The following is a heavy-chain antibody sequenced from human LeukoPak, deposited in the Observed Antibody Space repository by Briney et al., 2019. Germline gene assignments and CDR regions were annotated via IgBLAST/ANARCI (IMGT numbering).Heavy chain of an antibody. CDR1: GYTFTSYY. Sequence: ASVKVSCKASGYTFTSYYIHWVRQAPGQGLEWMGIINPSGGSTSYAQKFQGRVTMTRDTSTSTVYMELSSLRSEDTAVYYSAREDISKTVREGNDYWGQGTLVTVSS. J-gene: IGHJ4*02. CDR2: INPSGGST. V-gene: IGHV1-46*01. CDR3: AREDISKTVREGNDY. D-gene: IGHD5-12*01.